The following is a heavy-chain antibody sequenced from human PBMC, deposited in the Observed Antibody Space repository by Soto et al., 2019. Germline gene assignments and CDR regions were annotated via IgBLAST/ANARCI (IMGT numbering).Heavy chain of an antibody. CDR2: IYYSGST. Sequence: SETLSLTCTVSGGSVSSGSYYWSWIRQPPGKGLEWVGYIYYSGSTNYNPSLNSRVTISVDTSKNQFSLKLSSVTAADTAVYYCARGFWGSGNGLGGYYFDYWGQGTLVTVSS. CDR3: ARGFWGSGNGLGGYYFDY. J-gene: IGHJ4*02. V-gene: IGHV4-61*01. D-gene: IGHD3-10*01. CDR1: GGSVSSGSYY.